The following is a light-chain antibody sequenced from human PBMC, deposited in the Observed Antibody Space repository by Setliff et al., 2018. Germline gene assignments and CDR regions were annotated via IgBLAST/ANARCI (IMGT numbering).Light chain of an antibody. V-gene: IGLV2-14*01. CDR3: SSYTSSSTPVV. Sequence: QSVLTQPRSVSGSPGQSVTISCTGTSSDVGGYNYVSWYQQHPGKAPKPMIYEVSNRPSGVSNRFSGSKSGNTASLTISGLQAEDEADYYCSSYTSSSTPVVFGGGTK. CDR2: EVS. CDR1: SSDVGGYNY. J-gene: IGLJ2*01.